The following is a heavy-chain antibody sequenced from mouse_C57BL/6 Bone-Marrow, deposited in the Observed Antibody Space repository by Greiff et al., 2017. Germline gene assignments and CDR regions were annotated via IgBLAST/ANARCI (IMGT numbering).Heavy chain of an antibody. J-gene: IGHJ2*01. CDR2: IDPENGDT. Sequence: VQLQQSGAELVRPGASVKLSCTASGFNIKDDYMHWVKQRPEQGLERIGWIDPENGDTEYASKFQGKATITADTSSNPAYLQLSSLTSEDTAVYYCTTYYYDVDYWGQGTTLTVSS. D-gene: IGHD1-1*01. CDR3: TTYYYDVDY. CDR1: GFNIKDDY. V-gene: IGHV14-4*01.